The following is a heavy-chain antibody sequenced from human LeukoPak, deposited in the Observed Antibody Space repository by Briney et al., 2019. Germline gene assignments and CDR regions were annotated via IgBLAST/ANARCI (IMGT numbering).Heavy chain of an antibody. Sequence: SQTLSLTCTASSASMSSDIFYWNWIGQSPGKVREWIGVIHNSRGTSYNPSLESRLTISVDPSVNKFFLKMTSVTDADTATYYCGKVGANTNSWGQGTLVTVSS. V-gene: IGHV4-30-4*01. CDR1: SASMSSDIFY. D-gene: IGHD4/OR15-4a*01. J-gene: IGHJ4*02. CDR3: GKVGANTNS. CDR2: IHNSRGT.